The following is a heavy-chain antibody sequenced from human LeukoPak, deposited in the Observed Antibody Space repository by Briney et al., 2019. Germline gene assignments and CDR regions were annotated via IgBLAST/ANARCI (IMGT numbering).Heavy chain of an antibody. Sequence: SETLSLTCAVYGGSFSGYYWSWIRQSPGKGLEWIGEMNHSGSSNHNPSLKSRVTISVDTSKNQFSLKLRSVAAADTAVYYCARAPCGLVEPPTRGDYFDYWGQGTLVTVSS. V-gene: IGHV4-34*01. CDR3: ARAPCGLVEPPTRGDYFDY. CDR2: MNHSGSS. J-gene: IGHJ4*02. D-gene: IGHD2-2*01. CDR1: GGSFSGYY.